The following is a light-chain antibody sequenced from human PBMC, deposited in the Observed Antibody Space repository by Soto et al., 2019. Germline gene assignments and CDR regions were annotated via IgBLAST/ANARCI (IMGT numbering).Light chain of an antibody. CDR3: QHGDSTPLT. Sequence: DIQMTQSPSSLSASVGDRVTITCRASQSISTYLHWYQQKPGKAPNPLIYAASTLQSGVPSRFSGSGSGTDFTLAISSLQTEDIATYFWQHGDSTPLTFGGWTK. CDR1: QSISTY. J-gene: IGKJ4*01. V-gene: IGKV1-39*01. CDR2: AAS.